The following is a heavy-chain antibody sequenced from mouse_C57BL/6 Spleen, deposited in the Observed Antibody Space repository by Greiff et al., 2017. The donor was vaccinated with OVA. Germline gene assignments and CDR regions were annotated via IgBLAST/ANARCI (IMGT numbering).Heavy chain of an antibody. CDR2: ISYDGSN. CDR3: ARGSGSSGYLLDY. J-gene: IGHJ4*01. Sequence: EVKLMESGPGLVKPSQSLSLTCSVTGYSITSGYYWNWIRQFPGNKLEWMGYISYDGSNNYNPSLKNRISITRDTSKNQFFLKLNSVTTEDTAAYYGARGSGSSGYLLDYWGQGTSVTVSS. V-gene: IGHV3-6*01. D-gene: IGHD3-2*02. CDR1: GYSITSGYY.